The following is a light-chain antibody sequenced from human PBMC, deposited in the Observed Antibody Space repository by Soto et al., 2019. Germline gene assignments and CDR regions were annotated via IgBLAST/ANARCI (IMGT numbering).Light chain of an antibody. CDR3: ATWDSSLSAVV. Sequence: QSVLTQPPSVSAAPGEKVTISCSGSSSNIGNNYVSWYQHLPGTAPKLLIYDINRRPSGIPDRFSGSKSGSSATLGITGLQTGDEAEYYCATWDSSLSAVVFGGGTQLTVL. V-gene: IGLV1-51*01. CDR2: DIN. CDR1: SSNIGNNY. J-gene: IGLJ7*01.